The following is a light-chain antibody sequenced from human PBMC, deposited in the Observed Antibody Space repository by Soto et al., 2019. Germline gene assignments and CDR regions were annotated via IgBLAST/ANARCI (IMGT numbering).Light chain of an antibody. CDR2: LNSDGSH. J-gene: IGLJ3*02. V-gene: IGLV4-69*01. CDR3: QTWGTGPWV. CDR1: SGHSNYA. Sequence: QPVLTQSPSASASLGASVKLTCTLSSGHSNYAIAWHQQQPEKGPRYLMKLNSDGSHNKGDGIPDRFSGSSSGAERYLTISSLQSEDEADYYCQTWGTGPWVFGGGTQLTVL.